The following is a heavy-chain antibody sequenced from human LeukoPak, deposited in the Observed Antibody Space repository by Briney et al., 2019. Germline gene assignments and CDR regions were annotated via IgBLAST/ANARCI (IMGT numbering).Heavy chain of an antibody. J-gene: IGHJ5*02. Sequence: GGSLRLSCAASGFTFSSYSMNWVRGAPGKGLEWVASISSSSGYIYYADSVQGRFTIPRDNAKNALYLQMSSLRAEDTAVYYCARDAFDPWGQGTLVTVSS. V-gene: IGHV3-21*01. CDR1: GFTFSSYS. CDR2: ISSSSGYI. CDR3: ARDAFDP.